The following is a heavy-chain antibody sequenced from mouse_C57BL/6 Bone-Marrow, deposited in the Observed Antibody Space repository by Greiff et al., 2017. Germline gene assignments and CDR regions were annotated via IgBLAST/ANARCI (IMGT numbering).Heavy chain of an antibody. D-gene: IGHD2-1*01. V-gene: IGHV5-4*03. CDR2: ISDGGSYT. CDR1: GFTFSSYA. Sequence: EVKLVESGGGLVKPGGSLKLSCEASGFTFSSYAMSWVRQTPEKRLEWVATISDGGSYTYYPDNVKGRVTLTRDNATNNLYTQMSHLKSEDTAMYYCSRYLLCRFAGWGTGTLVTVSA. CDR3: SRYLLCRFAG. J-gene: IGHJ3*01.